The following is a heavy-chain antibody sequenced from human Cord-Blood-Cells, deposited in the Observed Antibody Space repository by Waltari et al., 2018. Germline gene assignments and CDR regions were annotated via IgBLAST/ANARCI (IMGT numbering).Heavy chain of an antibody. V-gene: IGHV1-24*01. CDR2: FDPEDGET. CDR1: GYTLTELS. Sequence: HVQLVQSGAEVKQPGASVKASCKVSGYTLTELSIHWVRQAPGKGLEWMGGFDPEDGETIYAQKFQGRVTMTEDTSTDTAYMELSSLRSEDTAVYYCATSAARSYYFDYWGQGTLVTVSS. J-gene: IGHJ4*02. CDR3: ATSAARSYYFDY. D-gene: IGHD6-6*01.